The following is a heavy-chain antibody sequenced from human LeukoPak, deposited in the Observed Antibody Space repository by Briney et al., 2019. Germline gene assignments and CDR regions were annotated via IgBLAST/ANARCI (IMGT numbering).Heavy chain of an antibody. CDR1: GFDFSSNW. Sequence: GGSLRLSCAASGFDFSSNWMHWVRHAPGQGLVWVSRIKGDGISTNYADSVKGRFTISRDNAKNSLYVQMNSLRADDSAVYYCARSSNGVYIQWGQGTLVTVSS. J-gene: IGHJ4*02. D-gene: IGHD2-8*01. V-gene: IGHV3-74*01. CDR3: ARSSNGVYIQ. CDR2: IKGDGIST.